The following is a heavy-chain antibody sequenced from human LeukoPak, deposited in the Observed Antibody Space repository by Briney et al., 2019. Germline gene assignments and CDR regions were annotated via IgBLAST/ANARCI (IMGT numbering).Heavy chain of an antibody. D-gene: IGHD3-16*01. CDR1: GFTFSSYT. CDR3: ARGGGLDV. J-gene: IGHJ6*02. Sequence: GGSLRLSCAASGFTFSSYTMNWVRQAPGKGLEWVASINHNGNVNYYVDSVKGRFTISRDNAKNSLYLQMSNLRAEDTAVYFCARGGGLDVWGQGATVTVSS. V-gene: IGHV3-7*03. CDR2: INHNGNVN.